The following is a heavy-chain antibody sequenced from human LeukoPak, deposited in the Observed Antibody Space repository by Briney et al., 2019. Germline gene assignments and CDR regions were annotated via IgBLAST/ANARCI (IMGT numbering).Heavy chain of an antibody. Sequence: SETLSLTCTVSGGSISSGGYYWSWIRQRPGKGLEWIGYIYYSGSTYYNPSLKSRVTISVDTSKNQFSLKLSSVTAADTAVYYCARHETTVTTNYFDYWGQGTLVTVSS. D-gene: IGHD4-11*01. CDR3: ARHETTVTTNYFDY. CDR2: IYYSGST. V-gene: IGHV4-31*03. J-gene: IGHJ4*02. CDR1: GGSISSGGYY.